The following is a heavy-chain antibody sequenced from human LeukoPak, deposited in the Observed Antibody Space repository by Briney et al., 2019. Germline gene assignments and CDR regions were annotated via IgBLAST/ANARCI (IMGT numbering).Heavy chain of an antibody. CDR3: ARDIPPYYYGPEAWYFDL. D-gene: IGHD3-10*01. Sequence: SETLSLTCTVSGGSISSYYWSWIRQPAGKGLEWIGRIYTSGSTNYNPSLKSRVTMSVDTSKNQFSLKPSSVTAADTAVYYCARDIPPYYYGPEAWYFDLWGRGTLVTVSS. CDR2: IYTSGST. CDR1: GGSISSYY. V-gene: IGHV4-4*07. J-gene: IGHJ2*01.